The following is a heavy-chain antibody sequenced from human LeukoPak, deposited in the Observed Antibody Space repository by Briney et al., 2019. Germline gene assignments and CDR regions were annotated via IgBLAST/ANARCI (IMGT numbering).Heavy chain of an antibody. J-gene: IGHJ6*03. CDR3: ARAWTHRYCMDV. CDR2: INPNSGGT. D-gene: IGHD3/OR15-3a*01. Sequence: ASVKVSCKASGYTFTGYYMHWVRQAPGQGLEWMGWINPNSGGTNYAQKFQGRVTMTRDTSISTAYMELSRLRSDDTAVYYCARAWTHRYCMDVWGKGTTVTVSS. V-gene: IGHV1-2*02. CDR1: GYTFTGYY.